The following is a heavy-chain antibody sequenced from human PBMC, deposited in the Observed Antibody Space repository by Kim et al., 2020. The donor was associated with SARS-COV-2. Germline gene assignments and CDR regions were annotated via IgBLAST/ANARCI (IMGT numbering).Heavy chain of an antibody. Sequence: GGSLRLSCAASGFTFNSYNMNWVRQAPGKGLEWVSSISSSGSTIYYADSVKGRFTISRDNAKNSLYLQMNSLRAEDTALYYCASRGYSGYVHLYYFDYWGQGALVTVSS. CDR1: GFTFNSYN. CDR3: ASRGYSGYVHLYYFDY. D-gene: IGHD5-12*01. J-gene: IGHJ4*02. V-gene: IGHV3-48*04. CDR2: ISSSGSTI.